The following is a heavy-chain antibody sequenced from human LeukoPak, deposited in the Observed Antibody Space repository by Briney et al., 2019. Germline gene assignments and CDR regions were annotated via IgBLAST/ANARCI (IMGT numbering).Heavy chain of an antibody. J-gene: IGHJ5*02. D-gene: IGHD2-2*01. V-gene: IGHV3-23*01. CDR2: ISGSGGST. CDR1: GFTFSSHA. CDR3: AKDLGGYCSSTSCPKGP. Sequence: GGSLRLSCAASGFTFSSHAMSWVRQAPGKGLEWVSAISGSGGSTYYADSVKGRFTISRDNSKNTLYLQMNSLRAEDTAVYYCAKDLGGYCSSTSCPKGPWGQGTLVTVSS.